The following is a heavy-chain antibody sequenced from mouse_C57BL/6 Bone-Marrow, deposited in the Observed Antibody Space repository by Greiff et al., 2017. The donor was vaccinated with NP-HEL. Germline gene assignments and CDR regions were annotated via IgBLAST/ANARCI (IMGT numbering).Heavy chain of an antibody. CDR1: GYTFTSYW. CDR3: ARGDITTVAPSYWYFDV. CDR2: IDPSDSYT. Sequence: QVQLQQPGAELVKPGASVKLSCKASGYTFTSYWMQWVKQRPGQGLEWIGEIDPSDSYTNYNQKFKGKATLTVDTSSSTAYMQLSSLTSEDSAVCYCARGDITTVAPSYWYFDVWGTGTTVTVSS. J-gene: IGHJ1*03. D-gene: IGHD1-1*01. V-gene: IGHV1-50*01.